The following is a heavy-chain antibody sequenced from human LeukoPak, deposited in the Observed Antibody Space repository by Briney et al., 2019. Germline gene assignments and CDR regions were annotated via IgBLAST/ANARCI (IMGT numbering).Heavy chain of an antibody. J-gene: IGHJ4*02. CDR3: ARDGGEKVPAALFDY. CDR2: IYSGGST. CDR1: GFTVSSNY. V-gene: IGHV3-66*01. D-gene: IGHD2-2*01. Sequence: PGGSLRLSCAASGFTVSSNYMSWVRQAPGKGLEWVSVIYSGGSTYYADSAKGRFTISRDNSKNTLYLQMNSLRAEDTAVYYCARDGGEKVPAALFDYWGQGTLVTVSS.